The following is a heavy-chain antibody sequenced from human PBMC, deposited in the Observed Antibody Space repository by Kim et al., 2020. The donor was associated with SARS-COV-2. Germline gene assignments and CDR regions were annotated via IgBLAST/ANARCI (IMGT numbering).Heavy chain of an antibody. CDR3: AKAPADGDYYY. CDR1: GFTFSNYG. V-gene: IGHV3-33*06. CDR2: IWYDGSNK. J-gene: IGHJ4*02. D-gene: IGHD4-17*01. Sequence: GGSLRLSCAASGFTFSNYGMHWVRQAPGKGLEWVAVIWYDGSNKYYADSVKGRFTISRDNSKNTLYLQMNSLRAEDTAVYYCAKAPADGDYYYWGQGTLVPVPS.